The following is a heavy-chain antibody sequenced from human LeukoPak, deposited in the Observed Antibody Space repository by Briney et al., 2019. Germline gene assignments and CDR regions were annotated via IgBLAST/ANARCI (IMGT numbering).Heavy chain of an antibody. V-gene: IGHV7-4-1*02. J-gene: IGHJ5*02. CDR2: INTNTGNP. CDR1: GYTFTSYA. Sequence: ASVKVSCKASGYTFTSYAMNWVRQAPGQGRESMGWINTNTGNPTYAQGFTGRFVSSLDTSVSTAYLQISSLKAEDTAVYYCARIIAAAGTNWFDPWGQGTLVTVSS. D-gene: IGHD6-13*01. CDR3: ARIIAAAGTNWFDP.